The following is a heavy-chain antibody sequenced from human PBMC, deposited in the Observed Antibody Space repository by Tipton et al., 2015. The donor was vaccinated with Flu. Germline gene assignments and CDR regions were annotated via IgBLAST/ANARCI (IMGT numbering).Heavy chain of an antibody. D-gene: IGHD2-8*02. V-gene: IGHV3-23*01. J-gene: IGHJ6*02. CDR3: AKGLVRIRYYFYVMDV. CDR2: ISGTGGNT. CDR1: GFNFNSYA. Sequence: SLRLSCAASGFNFNSYAMSWVRQAPGKGLEWVSAISGTGGNTYYADSVMDRFTISRDNSKNTLYLQMNSLRAEDTAVYHCAKGLVRIRYYFYVMDVWGQGTTVAVSS.